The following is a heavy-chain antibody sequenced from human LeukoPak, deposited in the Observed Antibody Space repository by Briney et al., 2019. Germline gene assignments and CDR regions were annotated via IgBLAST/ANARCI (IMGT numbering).Heavy chain of an antibody. J-gene: IGHJ4*02. V-gene: IGHV4-39*01. CDR1: GGSISSSAYY. Sequence: SETLSLTCTVSGGSISSSAYYWGWIRQPPGKGLEWIGSRYYSGSTYYNPSLKTRVTISVDTSKNQFSLNLSSVTAADTAVYYCAWHTAMGSPLHYWGQGTLVTVSS. CDR2: RYYSGST. D-gene: IGHD5-18*01. CDR3: AWHTAMGSPLHY.